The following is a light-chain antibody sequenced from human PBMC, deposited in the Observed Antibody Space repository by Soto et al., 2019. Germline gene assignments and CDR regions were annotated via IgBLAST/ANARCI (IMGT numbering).Light chain of an antibody. CDR2: GNS. V-gene: IGLV1-40*01. CDR1: SSNIGAGYD. J-gene: IGLJ1*01. CDR3: QSYDSSLSGYV. Sequence: QSVLTEPPSVSFAPGQRVTISCTGSSSNIGAGYDVHWYQQLPGTAPKLLIYGNSNRPSGVPDRFSGSKSGTSASLAITGLQAEDEADYYCQSYDSSLSGYVFGTGTKVTVL.